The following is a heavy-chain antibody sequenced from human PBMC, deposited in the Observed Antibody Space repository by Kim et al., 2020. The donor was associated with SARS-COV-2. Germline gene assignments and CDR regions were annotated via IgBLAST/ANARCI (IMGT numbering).Heavy chain of an antibody. V-gene: IGHV3-30-3*01. Sequence: GGSLRLSCAASGFTFSSNAMHWVHQAPGKGLEWVAVISYDGSNEYYADSVKGRFTISRDNSKNTLYLQMNSLRAEDTAVYYCAREGAHCSSTSCYRYWHFDLWGRGTLITVSS. D-gene: IGHD2-2*01. J-gene: IGHJ2*01. CDR3: AREGAHCSSTSCYRYWHFDL. CDR1: GFTFSSNA. CDR2: ISYDGSNE.